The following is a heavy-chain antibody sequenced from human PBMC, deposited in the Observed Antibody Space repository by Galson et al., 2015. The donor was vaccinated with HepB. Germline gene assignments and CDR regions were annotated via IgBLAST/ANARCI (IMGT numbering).Heavy chain of an antibody. D-gene: IGHD2-2*01. CDR1: GFTFSSYS. CDR3: AREGVPAAIPDYYYGMDV. V-gene: IGHV3-21*01. CDR2: ISSSSSYI. J-gene: IGHJ6*02. Sequence: SLRLSCAASGFTFSSYSMNWVRQAPGKGLEWVSSISSSSSYIYYADSVKGRFTISRDNAKNSLYLQMNSLRAEDTAVYYCAREGVPAAIPDYYYGMDVWGQGTTVTVSS.